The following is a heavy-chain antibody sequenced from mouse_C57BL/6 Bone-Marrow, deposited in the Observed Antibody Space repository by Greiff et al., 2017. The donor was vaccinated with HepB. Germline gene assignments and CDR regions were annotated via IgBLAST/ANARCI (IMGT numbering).Heavy chain of an antibody. J-gene: IGHJ2*01. Sequence: VQLQQSGAELVRPGTSVKVSCKASGYAFTNYLIEWVKQRPGQGLEWIGVINPGSGGTNYNEKFKGKATLTADKSSITAYMQLSSLTSEDSAVYFCARDYGSSYYFDYWGQGTTLTVSS. CDR2: INPGSGGT. V-gene: IGHV1-54*01. D-gene: IGHD1-1*01. CDR1: GYAFTNYL. CDR3: ARDYGSSYYFDY.